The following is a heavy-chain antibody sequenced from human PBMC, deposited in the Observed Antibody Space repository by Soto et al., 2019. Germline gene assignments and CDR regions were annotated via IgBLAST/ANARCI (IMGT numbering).Heavy chain of an antibody. Sequence: QVQLVESGGGVVQPGRSLRLSCAASGFTFSSYGVHWVRQAPGKGLEWVAVISYDGTDKYYADHVKGRFTISRDHSKNTLVLRLDSLRVEDTAMYYCEENVAADGSYSYYLDYWGQETMVMVSP. J-gene: IGHJ4*02. D-gene: IGHD6-13*01. V-gene: IGHV3-33*05. CDR2: ISYDGTDK. CDR3: EENVAADGSYSYYLDY. CDR1: GFTFSSYG.